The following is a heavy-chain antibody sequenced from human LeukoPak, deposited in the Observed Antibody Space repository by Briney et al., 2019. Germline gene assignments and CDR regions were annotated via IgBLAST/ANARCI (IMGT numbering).Heavy chain of an antibody. CDR1: GGSISSYY. D-gene: IGHD3-9*01. V-gene: IGHV4-4*07. CDR3: AREDILTGYNWFDP. Sequence: SETLSLTCTVSGGSISSYYWSWIRQPARKGLEWIGRIYTSGSTNYNPSLKSRVTMSVDTSKNQFSLKLSSVTAADTAVYYCAREDILTGYNWFDPWGQGTLVTVSS. CDR2: IYTSGST. J-gene: IGHJ5*02.